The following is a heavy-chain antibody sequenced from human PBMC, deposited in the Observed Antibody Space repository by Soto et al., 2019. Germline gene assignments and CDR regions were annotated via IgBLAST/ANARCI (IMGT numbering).Heavy chain of an antibody. J-gene: IGHJ4*02. D-gene: IGHD6-19*01. Sequence: PSETLSLTCTVSGGSISSYSWSWIRQPPGKGLEWIGYIYYSGSTNYNPSLKSRVTISVDTFKNHFSLKLSSVTAADTAVYYCARSNAVAGTIDYWGQGTLVTVSS. CDR3: ARSNAVAGTIDY. CDR1: GGSISSYS. V-gene: IGHV4-59*08. CDR2: IYYSGST.